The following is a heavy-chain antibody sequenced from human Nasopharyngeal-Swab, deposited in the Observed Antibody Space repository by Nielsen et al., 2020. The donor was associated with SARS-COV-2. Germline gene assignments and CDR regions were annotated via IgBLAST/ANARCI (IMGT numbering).Heavy chain of an antibody. CDR1: GYTFTSYD. J-gene: IGHJ6*03. CDR2: MNPNSGNT. D-gene: IGHD3-10*01. V-gene: IGHV1-8*01. CDR3: ARGKRTLSSALLWFAAYYYYMDV. Sequence: ASVKVSCKASGYTFTSYDINWVRQATGRGLEWMGWMNPNSGNTGYAQKFQGRVTMTRNTSISTAYMELSSLRSEDTAVYYCARGKRTLSSALLWFAAYYYYMDVWGKGTTVTVSS.